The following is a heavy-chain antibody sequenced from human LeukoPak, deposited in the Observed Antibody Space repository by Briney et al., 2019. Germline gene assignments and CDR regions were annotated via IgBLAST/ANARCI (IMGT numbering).Heavy chain of an antibody. J-gene: IGHJ4*02. Sequence: ASVKASCKSSVYTFTGYYMHWVRQAPGQGLEWMGWINPNSGGTNYAQKFQGRVTMTSDTSISTDYMELSRLRSDDTAVYYCARLRDDILTGYFDYWGQGTLVTVSS. CDR3: ARLRDDILTGYFDY. D-gene: IGHD3-9*01. CDR2: INPNSGGT. V-gene: IGHV1-2*02. CDR1: VYTFTGYY.